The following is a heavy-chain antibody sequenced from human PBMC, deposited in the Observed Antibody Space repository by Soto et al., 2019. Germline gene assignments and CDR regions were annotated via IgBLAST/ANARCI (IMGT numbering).Heavy chain of an antibody. CDR3: ARHGMDYYDSSGYYYSPYYFDY. J-gene: IGHJ4*02. CDR2: IYYSGST. V-gene: IGHV4-59*01. D-gene: IGHD3-22*01. Sequence: SETLSLTCTVSGCSISSYYWSWIRQPPGKGLAWIGYIYYSGSTNYNPSLKSRVTISVDTSKNQFSLKLSSVTAADTAVYYCARHGMDYYDSSGYYYSPYYFDYWGQGTLVTVS. CDR1: GCSISSYY.